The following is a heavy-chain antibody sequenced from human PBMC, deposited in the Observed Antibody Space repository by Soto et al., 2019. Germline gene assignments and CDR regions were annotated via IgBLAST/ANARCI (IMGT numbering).Heavy chain of an antibody. CDR1: GGSISSYY. V-gene: IGHV4-59*01. J-gene: IGHJ4*02. CDR2: IYYSGST. D-gene: IGHD2-21*02. CDR3: ARVGYCGGDCSFPDY. Sequence: SETLSLSCTVSGGSISSYYWSWIRQPPGKGLEWIGYIYYSGSTNYNPSLKSRVTISVDTSKNQLSLKLSSVTAADTAVYCCARVGYCGGDCSFPDYWGQGTLVTVS.